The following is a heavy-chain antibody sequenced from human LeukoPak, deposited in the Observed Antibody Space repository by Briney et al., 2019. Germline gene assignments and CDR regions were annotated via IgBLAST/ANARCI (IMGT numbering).Heavy chain of an antibody. CDR2: IYHSGST. Sequence: SETLSLTCSVSGVSVSNYDWTWIRQPPGKGLELLGYIYHSGSTNYNPSFKSRITISVDTSKNQFSLKLSSVTAADTAVYFCARRGGSPLGAFDIWGQGTMVTVSS. V-gene: IGHV4-59*02. CDR1: GVSVSNYD. D-gene: IGHD1-26*01. CDR3: ARRGGSPLGAFDI. J-gene: IGHJ3*02.